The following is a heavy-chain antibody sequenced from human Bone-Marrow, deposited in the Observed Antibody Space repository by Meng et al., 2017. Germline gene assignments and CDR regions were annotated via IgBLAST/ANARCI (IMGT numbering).Heavy chain of an antibody. D-gene: IGHD6-13*01. CDR2: IYYSGST. V-gene: IGHV4-39*07. CDR1: GGSISSSSYY. Sequence: LQLQESGPGLVKPSETLSLTCTVSGGSISSSSYYWGWIRQPPGKGLEWIGSIYYSGSTYYNPSLKSRVTISVDTSKNQFSLKLSSVTAADTAVYYCAIGGSSWDEYFQHWGQGTLVTVSS. J-gene: IGHJ1*01. CDR3: AIGGSSWDEYFQH.